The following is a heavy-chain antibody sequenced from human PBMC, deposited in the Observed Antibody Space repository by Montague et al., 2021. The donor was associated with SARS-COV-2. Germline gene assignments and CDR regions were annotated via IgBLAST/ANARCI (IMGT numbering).Heavy chain of an antibody. V-gene: IGHV4-39*01. J-gene: IGHJ4*02. Sequence: SETLSLTCSVSGGSTSSTSFFWAWIRQPPGKGLEWVGSMYSSGTTYYNPSLKSRVTISGDTSRSQLSVRLSSVTAADTAVYYCARSTSGWFIYWGQGTLVTVSS. D-gene: IGHD6-19*01. CDR1: GGSTSSTSFF. CDR3: ARSTSGWFIY. CDR2: MYSSGTT.